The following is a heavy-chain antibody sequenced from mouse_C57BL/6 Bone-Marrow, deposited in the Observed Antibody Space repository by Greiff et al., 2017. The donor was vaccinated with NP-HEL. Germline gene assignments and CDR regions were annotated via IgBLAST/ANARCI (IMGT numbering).Heavy chain of an antibody. CDR3: ARRLLRFYWYFDV. CDR1: GYTFTSYW. J-gene: IGHJ1*03. CDR2: INPSNGGT. Sequence: QVQLQQSGTELVKPGASVKLSCKASGYTFTSYWMHWVKQRPGQGLEWIGNINPSNGGTNYNEKFKSKATRTVDKSSSTAYMQLSSLTSEDSAVYYCARRLLRFYWYFDVWGTGTTVTVSS. D-gene: IGHD1-1*01. V-gene: IGHV1-53*01.